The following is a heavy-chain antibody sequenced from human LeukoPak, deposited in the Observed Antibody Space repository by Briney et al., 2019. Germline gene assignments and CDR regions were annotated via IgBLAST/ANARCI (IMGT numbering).Heavy chain of an antibody. CDR2: IYSGGST. J-gene: IGHJ4*02. V-gene: IGHV3-53*01. Sequence: GGSLRLSCAASGFTVSSNYMSWVRQAPGKGLEWVSVIYSGGSTYYPDSVKGRFTISRDNSKNTLYLQMNSLRAEDTAVYYCARDSWQDGTDYWGQGTLVTVSS. CDR3: ARDSWQDGTDY. D-gene: IGHD1-1*01. CDR1: GFTVSSNY.